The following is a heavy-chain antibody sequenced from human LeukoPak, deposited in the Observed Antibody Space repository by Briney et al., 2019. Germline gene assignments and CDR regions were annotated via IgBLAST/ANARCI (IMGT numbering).Heavy chain of an antibody. J-gene: IGHJ4*02. CDR3: ARGRNYGSGSYYVDY. Sequence: ASVKVSCKASGYTFTGYYMHWVRQAPGQGLEWMGWINPNSGGTNYAQKFQGRVTMTRDTSLSTAYMELSRLRSDNTAVYYCARGRNYGSGSYYVDYWGQGTLVTVSS. CDR1: GYTFTGYY. D-gene: IGHD3-10*01. V-gene: IGHV1-2*02. CDR2: INPNSGGT.